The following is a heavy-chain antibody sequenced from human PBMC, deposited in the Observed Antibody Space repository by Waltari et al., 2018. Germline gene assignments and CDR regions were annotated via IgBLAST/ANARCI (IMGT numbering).Heavy chain of an antibody. V-gene: IGHV3-53*01. CDR3: ARVRYAWNFDFWSGAYNWFDP. CDR1: GFTVSSNY. J-gene: IGHJ5*02. Sequence: EVQLVESGGGLIQPGGSLRLSCAASGFTVSSNYMSWVRQAPGKGRDLVSVIYSGGRTYYADSVKGRFTISRDNSKNTLYLQMNSLRAEDTAVYYCARVRYAWNFDFWSGAYNWFDPWGQGTLVTVSS. CDR2: IYSGGRT. D-gene: IGHD3-3*01.